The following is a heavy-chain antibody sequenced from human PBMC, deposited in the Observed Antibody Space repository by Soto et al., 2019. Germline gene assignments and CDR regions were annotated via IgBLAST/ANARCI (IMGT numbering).Heavy chain of an antibody. Sequence: SETLSLTCTVSGGSISSSSYYWGWIRQPPGKGLEWIGSIYYSGNTYYNPSLKSRVTISVDTAKNQFSLKLSSVTAADTAVYYCARYWGRCSYFIGHLHPNVFDSWGQGSLVIVSS. V-gene: IGHV4-39*01. CDR3: ARYWGRCSYFIGHLHPNVFDS. CDR2: IYYSGNT. D-gene: IGHD1-26*01. CDR1: GGSISSSSYY. J-gene: IGHJ5*01.